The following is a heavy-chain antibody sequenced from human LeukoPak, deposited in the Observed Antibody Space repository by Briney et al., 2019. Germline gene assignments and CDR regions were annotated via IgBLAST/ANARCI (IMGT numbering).Heavy chain of an antibody. D-gene: IGHD4-17*01. CDR3: ARSWERDYGDYGYGY. Sequence: KTSETLSLTCTVSGGSISSYFWSWIRQPPGKGLEWIGYIYYSGSTNYNPSLKSRVTISVDTPKNQFSLKLSSVTAADTAVYYCARSWERDYGDYGYGYWGQGTLVTVSS. CDR1: GGSISSYF. V-gene: IGHV4-59*01. J-gene: IGHJ4*02. CDR2: IYYSGST.